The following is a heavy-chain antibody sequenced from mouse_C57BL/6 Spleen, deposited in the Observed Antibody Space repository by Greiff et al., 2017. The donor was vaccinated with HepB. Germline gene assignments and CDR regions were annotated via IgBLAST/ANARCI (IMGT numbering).Heavy chain of an antibody. D-gene: IGHD4-1*01. V-gene: IGHV3-1*01. CDR2: ISYSGST. Sequence: VQLKESGPGMVKPSQSLSLTCTVTGYSITSGYDWHWIRHFPGNKLEWMGYISYSGSTNYNPSLKSRISITPDTSKYHFFLQLNSVTTEDTATYYCARGGNWAWFAYWGQGTLVTVAA. CDR1: GYSITSGYD. J-gene: IGHJ3*01. CDR3: ARGGNWAWFAY.